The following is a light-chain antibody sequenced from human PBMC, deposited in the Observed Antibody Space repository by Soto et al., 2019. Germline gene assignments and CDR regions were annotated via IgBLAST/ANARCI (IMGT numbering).Light chain of an antibody. Sequence: QSALAQPRSVSGSPGQSVTISCTGTSSDVGSYNYVSWYQHHPGKAPKLMIYDVSKRPSGVPYRFSASKSGNTASLTISGLQTEDGADYYCCSYAGSYSYVFGTGTKVTVL. V-gene: IGLV2-11*01. J-gene: IGLJ1*01. CDR1: SSDVGSYNY. CDR3: CSYAGSYSYV. CDR2: DVS.